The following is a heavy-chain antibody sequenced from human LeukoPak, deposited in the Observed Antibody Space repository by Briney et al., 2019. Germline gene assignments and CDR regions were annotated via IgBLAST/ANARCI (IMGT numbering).Heavy chain of an antibody. CDR3: AKDKNPVVPAAIGNWFDP. Sequence: PGGSLRLSCAASGFMFSNYAMSWVRQSPGKGLEWVSGISGSGGSTYFADSVKGRFTISRDNSKNTLYLQLNSLRADDTAVYYCAKDKNPVVPAAIGNWFDPWGQGTLVTVS. CDR2: ISGSGGST. CDR1: GFMFSNYA. V-gene: IGHV3-23*01. D-gene: IGHD2-2*01. J-gene: IGHJ5*02.